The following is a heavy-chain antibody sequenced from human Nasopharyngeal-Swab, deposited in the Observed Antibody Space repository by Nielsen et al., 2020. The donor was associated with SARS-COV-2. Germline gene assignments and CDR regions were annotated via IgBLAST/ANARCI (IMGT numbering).Heavy chain of an antibody. V-gene: IGHV1-18*01. J-gene: IGHJ3*02. CDR3: ARDTSVLRYFDWLSHAFDI. Sequence: WVRQAPGQGLEWMGWISAYNGNTNYAQKLQGRVTMTTDTSTSTAYMELRSLRSDDTAVHYCARDTSVLRYFDWLSHAFDIWGQGTMVTVSS. CDR2: ISAYNGNT. D-gene: IGHD3-9*01.